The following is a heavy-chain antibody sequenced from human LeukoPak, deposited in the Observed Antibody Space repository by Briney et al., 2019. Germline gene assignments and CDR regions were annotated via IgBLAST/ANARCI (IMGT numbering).Heavy chain of an antibody. CDR3: ARDFRSDYQHDALDV. J-gene: IGHJ3*01. Sequence: SVKVSCKASGYSFTSYGFSWVRQAPGQGLEWMGRISGYNGNTNYAQKFPGRVTMTTDTSTSTAYMELRSLKYDDTAVYYCARDFRSDYQHDALDVWGQGTMVTVSA. V-gene: IGHV1-18*01. CDR1: GYSFTSYG. D-gene: IGHD1-26*01. CDR2: ISGYNGNT.